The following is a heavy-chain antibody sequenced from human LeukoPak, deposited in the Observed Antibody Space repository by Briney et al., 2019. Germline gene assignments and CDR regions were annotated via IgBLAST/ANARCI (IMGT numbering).Heavy chain of an antibody. V-gene: IGHV1-18*01. CDR3: ARDSRIRGFDY. D-gene: IGHD6-13*01. CDR2: ISAYNGNT. CDR1: GYTFTIYG. Sequence: ASVKVSCKSSGYTFTIYGISWVRQAPGQGLEWMGWISAYNGNTNYAQKLQGRVTMTTDTSTSTAYMELRSLRSDDTAVYYCARDSRIRGFDYWGQGTLVTVSS. J-gene: IGHJ4*02.